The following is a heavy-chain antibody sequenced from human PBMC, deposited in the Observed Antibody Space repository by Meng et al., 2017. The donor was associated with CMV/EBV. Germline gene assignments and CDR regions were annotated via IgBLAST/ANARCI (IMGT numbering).Heavy chain of an antibody. D-gene: IGHD4-23*01. CDR3: ALTMVVTRGFFDY. J-gene: IGHJ4*01. Sequence: SGPTLVKPTQTLTLTCTFSGFSLSNIGVRVSWIRQPPGKALEWLAHIDWDDDQLYSTSLKTRLTISKDTSKNQVVLTMTNMDPVDTATYYCALTMVVTRGFFDYWGQGTLVTVSS. V-gene: IGHV2-70D*14. CDR1: GFSLSNIGVR. CDR2: IDWDDDQ.